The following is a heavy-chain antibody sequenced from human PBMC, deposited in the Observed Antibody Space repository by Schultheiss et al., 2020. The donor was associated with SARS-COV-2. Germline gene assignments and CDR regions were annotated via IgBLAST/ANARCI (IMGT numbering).Heavy chain of an antibody. J-gene: IGHJ4*02. CDR2: IYYSGST. D-gene: IGHD3-10*01. V-gene: IGHV4-30-4*02. CDR1: GGAITSGDYY. Sequence: SETLSLTCNVSGGAITSGDYYWSWIRQPPGKGLEWIGYIYYSGSTYYNPSLKSRVTISVDTSKNQFSLKLSSVTAADTAVYYCAREVAGVWFGDIDYWGQGTLVTVSS. CDR3: AREVAGVWFGDIDY.